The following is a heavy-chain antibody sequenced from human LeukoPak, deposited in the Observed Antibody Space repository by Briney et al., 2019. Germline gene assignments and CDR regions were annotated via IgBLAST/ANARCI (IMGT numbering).Heavy chain of an antibody. J-gene: IGHJ4*02. V-gene: IGHV1-2*02. CDR1: GYTFTAYY. D-gene: IGHD3-22*01. CDR2: INPNSGGT. Sequence: VASVKVSCKASGYTFTAYYMHWVRQAPGQGLEWMGWINPNSGGTNYAQKFQGRVTMTRDTSISTAYMELSRLRSDDTAVFYCARDYSDSSGYGSFDYWGQGTLVTVSS. CDR3: ARDYSDSSGYGSFDY.